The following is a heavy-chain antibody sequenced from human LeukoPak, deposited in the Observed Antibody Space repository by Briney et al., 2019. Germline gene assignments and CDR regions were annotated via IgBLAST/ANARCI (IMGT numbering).Heavy chain of an antibody. CDR3: ARRGYFDY. CDR2: ISTSSSTI. D-gene: IGHD5-12*01. CDR1: GFTFSSYS. V-gene: IGHV3-48*02. Sequence: GGSLRLSCAASGFTFSSYSMSWVRQAPGKGLEWFSYISTSSSTIYYADSVKGRFTISGDNGKNSLYLQMNSLRDEDTAVYYCARRGYFDYWGQGTLVTVSS. J-gene: IGHJ4*02.